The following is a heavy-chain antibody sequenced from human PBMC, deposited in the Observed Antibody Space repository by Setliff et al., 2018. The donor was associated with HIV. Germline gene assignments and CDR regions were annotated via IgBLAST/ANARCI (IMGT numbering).Heavy chain of an antibody. CDR1: GDSISSYY. CDR3: ARDRRGYYYGSGSCYMDV. Sequence: SLTCTVSGDSISSYYWSWIRRPPGKGLEWIGYIYTSGITDYNPSLKSRVTISGDTSKNQFSLKLSSVTAADTAVYYCARDRRGYYYGSGSCYMDVWGTGTTVTVSS. D-gene: IGHD3-10*01. J-gene: IGHJ6*03. CDR2: IYTSGIT. V-gene: IGHV4-4*08.